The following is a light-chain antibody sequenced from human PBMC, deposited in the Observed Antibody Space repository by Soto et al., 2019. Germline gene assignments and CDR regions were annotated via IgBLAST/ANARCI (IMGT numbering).Light chain of an antibody. CDR2: DAS. J-gene: IGKJ1*01. V-gene: IGKV1-5*01. CDR1: QTISGW. CDR3: QQYETFSGT. Sequence: DLQMTQSPSTLSGSVGDRVTITFRASQTISGWLAWYQQKPGEAPKLLIYDASALPRGVPSRFSGSGSGTKFTLTIASLQPDDFATYYCQQYETFSGTFGPGTKVDIK.